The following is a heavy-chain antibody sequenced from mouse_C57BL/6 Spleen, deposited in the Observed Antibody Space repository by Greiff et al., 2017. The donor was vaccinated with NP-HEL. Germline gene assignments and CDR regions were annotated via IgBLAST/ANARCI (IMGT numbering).Heavy chain of an antibody. CDR1: GYTFTEYT. Sequence: VQLQQSGAELVKPGASVKLSCKASGYTFTEYTIHWVKQRSGQGLEWIGWFYPGSGSTKYNEKFKDKATLTADKSSSTVYMELSRLTSEDSAVYFCARPALNYYGREAWFAYWGKGTLVTVAA. D-gene: IGHD1-1*02. CDR2: FYPGSGST. V-gene: IGHV1-62-2*01. CDR3: ARPALNYYGREAWFAY. J-gene: IGHJ3*01.